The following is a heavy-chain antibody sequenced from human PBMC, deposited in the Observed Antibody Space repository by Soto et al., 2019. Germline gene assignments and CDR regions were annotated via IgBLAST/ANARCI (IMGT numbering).Heavy chain of an antibody. CDR2: ISTDKGYT. V-gene: IGHV1-18*01. D-gene: IGHD2-8*02. J-gene: IGHJ2*01. Sequence: QVQLVQSGAEVKEPGSSVKVSCKASGYTFINFGITWVRQAPGQGLEWVGWISTDKGYTTYAEKFQGRVSMTADTDTNTAYMDLSSLTSDDTGVYYCARVRDCGTGGNCHPEWDIDSWGRCTVVTVYS. CDR1: GYTFINFG. CDR3: ARVRDCGTGGNCHPEWDIDS.